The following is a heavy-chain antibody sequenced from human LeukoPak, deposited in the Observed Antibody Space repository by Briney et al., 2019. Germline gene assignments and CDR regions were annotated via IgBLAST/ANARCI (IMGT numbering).Heavy chain of an antibody. Sequence: PGGSLRLSCAASGFTVSSDYMSWVRQAPGKGLEWVSFIYGGGSTYYADSVKGRFTISRDNSKNTLYLQMNSLRAEDTAVYYCAKEAVDFWSGDHGEFDYWGQGTLVTVSS. CDR3: AKEAVDFWSGDHGEFDY. J-gene: IGHJ4*02. V-gene: IGHV3-53*01. CDR2: IYGGGST. CDR1: GFTVSSDY. D-gene: IGHD3-3*01.